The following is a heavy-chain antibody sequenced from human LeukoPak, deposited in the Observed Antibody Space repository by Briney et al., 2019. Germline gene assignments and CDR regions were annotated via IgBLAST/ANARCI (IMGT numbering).Heavy chain of an antibody. D-gene: IGHD3-22*01. J-gene: IGHJ3*02. CDR3: ARLTMIVVVMGAFDI. CDR1: GGSISSSSYY. V-gene: IGHV4-39*07. CDR2: IYYSGST. Sequence: LETLSLTCTVSGGSISSSSYYWGWIRQPPGKGLEWIGSIYYSGSTYYNPSLKSRVTISVDTSKNQFSLKLSSVTAADTAVYYCARLTMIVVVMGAFDIWGQGTMVTVSS.